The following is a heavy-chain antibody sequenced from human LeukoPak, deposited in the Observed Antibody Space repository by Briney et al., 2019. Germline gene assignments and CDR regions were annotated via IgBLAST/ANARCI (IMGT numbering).Heavy chain of an antibody. D-gene: IGHD3-10*01. CDR2: IYYSGST. CDR1: GGSISSYY. V-gene: IGHV4-59*01. Sequence: PSETLSLTCTVSGGSISSYYWSWIRQPPGKGLEWIGYIYYSGSTNYNPSLKSRVTISVDTSKNQFSLKLSSVTAADTAVYYCARGGERAWFGELDYYFDYWGQGTLVTVSS. J-gene: IGHJ4*02. CDR3: ARGGERAWFGELDYYFDY.